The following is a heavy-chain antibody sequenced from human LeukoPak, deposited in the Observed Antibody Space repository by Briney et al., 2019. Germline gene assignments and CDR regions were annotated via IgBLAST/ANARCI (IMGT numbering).Heavy chain of an antibody. Sequence: PGGSLRLSCAASGFTFSSYWMHWVRQAPGKGLVWVSRINTDGSSTSYADSVKGRFTISRDNAKNTLYLQMNSLRAEDTAVYYCARAYPSSGRPFDYWGQGTLVTVSS. V-gene: IGHV3-74*01. CDR3: ARAYPSSGRPFDY. J-gene: IGHJ4*02. CDR1: GFTFSSYW. CDR2: INTDGSST. D-gene: IGHD6-19*01.